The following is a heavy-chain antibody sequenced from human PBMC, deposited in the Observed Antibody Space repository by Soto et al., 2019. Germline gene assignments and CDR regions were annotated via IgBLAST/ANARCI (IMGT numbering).Heavy chain of an antibody. CDR3: ARVAVTIKYYYYGMDV. CDR1: GGTFSSYA. V-gene: IGHV1-69*01. Sequence: QVQLVQSGAEVKKPGSSVKVSCKASGGTFSSYAISWVRQAPGQGLEWMGGIIPIFGTANYAQKFQGRVTITADESTITAYMGLSSMRSEDTAVYCCARVAVTIKYYYYGMDVWGQGTTVTVSS. J-gene: IGHJ6*02. CDR2: IIPIFGTA. D-gene: IGHD4-4*01.